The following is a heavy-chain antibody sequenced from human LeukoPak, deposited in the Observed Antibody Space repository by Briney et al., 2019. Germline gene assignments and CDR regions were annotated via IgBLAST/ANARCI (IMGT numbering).Heavy chain of an antibody. CDR2: IKQDGSEK. CDR1: GFTFSSYW. Sequence: GGSLRLSCAASGFTFSSYWMSWVRQAPGKGLEWVANIKQDGSEKYYVDSVKGRFTISRDNAKKSLYLQMDSLRAEDTAVYYCARDDGVPLEADYWGQGTLVTVSS. J-gene: IGHJ4*02. V-gene: IGHV3-7*01. CDR3: ARDDGVPLEADY. D-gene: IGHD1-1*01.